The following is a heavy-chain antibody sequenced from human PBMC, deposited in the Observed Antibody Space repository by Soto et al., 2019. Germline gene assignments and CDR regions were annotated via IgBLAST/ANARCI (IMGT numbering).Heavy chain of an antibody. CDR3: AKAWRDVVASHPRNYYYYGMDV. V-gene: IGHV3-30*18. D-gene: IGHD2-2*01. J-gene: IGHJ6*02. CDR2: ISYDGSNK. CDR1: GFTFSSYG. Sequence: ESVGGVVQPGRSLRLSCAASGFTFSSYGMHWVRQAPGKGLEWVAVISYDGSNKYYADSVKGRFTISRDNSKNTLYLQMNSLRAEDTAVYYCAKAWRDVVASHPRNYYYYGMDVWGQGTTVTVSS.